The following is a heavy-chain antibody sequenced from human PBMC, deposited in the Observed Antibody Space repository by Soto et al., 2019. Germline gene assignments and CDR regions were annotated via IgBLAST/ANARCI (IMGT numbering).Heavy chain of an antibody. CDR3: AKDPWDANWFDP. V-gene: IGHV3-23*01. J-gene: IGHJ5*02. CDR2: ISGSGGST. D-gene: IGHD1-26*01. Sequence: EVQLLESGGGLVQPGGSLRLSCAASGFTFSSYAMSWVRQAPGKGLEWVSAISGSGGSTYYADSVKGRFTISRDNSKNTLYLQMNSVRAEDTAVYYCAKDPWDANWFDPWGQGTLVTVCS. CDR1: GFTFSSYA.